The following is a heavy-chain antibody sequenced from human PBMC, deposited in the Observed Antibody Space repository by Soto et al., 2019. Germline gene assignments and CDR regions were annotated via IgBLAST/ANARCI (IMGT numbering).Heavy chain of an antibody. V-gene: IGHV3-30*18. CDR1: GFTFSSYG. J-gene: IGHJ6*02. CDR3: AKDAQYSSSYYYYSGMDV. CDR2: ISYDGSNK. Sequence: GRSLRLSCAASGFTFSSYGMHWVRQAPGKGLEWVAVISYDGSNKYYADSVKGRFTISGDNSKNTLYLQMNSLRAEDTAVYYCAKDAQYSSSYYYYSGMDVWGQGTTVTVSS. D-gene: IGHD6-6*01.